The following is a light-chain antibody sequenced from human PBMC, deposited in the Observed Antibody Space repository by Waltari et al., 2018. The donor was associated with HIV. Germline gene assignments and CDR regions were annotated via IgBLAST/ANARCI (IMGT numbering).Light chain of an antibody. J-gene: IGLJ2*01. CDR3: ASWDDSLSGYVV. CDR1: SSNIGGNY. CDR2: RSN. V-gene: IGLV1-47*01. Sequence: QSVLTQPPSASGTPGQRVTISCSGSSSNIGGNYVYWYQQLPGTAPKLLIYRSNPRPSGVPGRFSGSKSGTSASMAISGLRSEDEADYYCASWDDSLSGYVVFGGGTKLTVL.